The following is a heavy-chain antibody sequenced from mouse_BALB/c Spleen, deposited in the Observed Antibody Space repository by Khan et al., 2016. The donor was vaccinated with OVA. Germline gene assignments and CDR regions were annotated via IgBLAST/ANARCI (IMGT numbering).Heavy chain of an antibody. CDR1: GFTFSTYG. D-gene: IGHD1-1*01. Sequence: EVELVESGGDFVRPGGSLKLSCAASGFTFSTYGMSWVRQTPDKRLEWVATLNTGGAYPSSPDSVKGRFTNSREKAKNTLYLQLSSLKSEDTAIYYGARLAYYYNSEGFAYWGQGTLVTVSA. CDR3: ARLAYYYNSEGFAY. CDR2: LNTGGAYP. J-gene: IGHJ3*01. V-gene: IGHV5-6*01.